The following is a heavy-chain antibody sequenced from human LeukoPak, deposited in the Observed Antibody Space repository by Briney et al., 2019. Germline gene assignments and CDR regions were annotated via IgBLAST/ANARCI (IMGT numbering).Heavy chain of an antibody. CDR2: ISSTGGTT. J-gene: IGHJ6*03. D-gene: IGHD2-15*01. V-gene: IGHV3-23*01. CDR3: AKNGDRGAYCSGGSCYPYYYYYMDV. CDR1: GFTFSSYA. Sequence: GGSLRLSCAASGFTFSSYAMSWVRQAPGKGLEWISSISSTGGTTYYADSVKGRFTISRDNSKNTLFLQVNSLRAEDTAIYYCAKNGDRGAYCSGGSCYPYYYYYMDVWGKGTTVTISS.